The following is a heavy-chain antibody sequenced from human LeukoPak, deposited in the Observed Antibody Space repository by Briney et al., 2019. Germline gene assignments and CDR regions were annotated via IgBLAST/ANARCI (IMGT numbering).Heavy chain of an antibody. Sequence: GGSLRLSCAASGFTFSSYAMHWVRQAPGKGLEWVAVISYDGSNKYYADSVKGRFTISRDNSKNTLYLQMNSLRAEDTAAYYCARMGFPNWNDAPFDYWGQGTLVTVSS. CDR3: ARMGFPNWNDAPFDY. D-gene: IGHD1-1*01. V-gene: IGHV3-30*04. CDR1: GFTFSSYA. J-gene: IGHJ4*02. CDR2: ISYDGSNK.